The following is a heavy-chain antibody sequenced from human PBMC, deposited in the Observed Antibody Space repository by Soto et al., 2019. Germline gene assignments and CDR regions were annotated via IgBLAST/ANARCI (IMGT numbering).Heavy chain of an antibody. D-gene: IGHD2-15*01. CDR2: IGTAGDT. J-gene: IGHJ6*02. CDR3: ARDSRYCSGGSCYFYYGMDV. CDR1: GFTFSSYD. V-gene: IGHV3-13*01. Sequence: GSLRLSCAASGFTFSSYDMHWVRQATGKGLEWVSAIGTAGDTYYPGSVKGRFTISRENAKNSLYLQMNSLRAGDTAVYYCARDSRYCSGGSCYFYYGMDVWGQGTTVTV.